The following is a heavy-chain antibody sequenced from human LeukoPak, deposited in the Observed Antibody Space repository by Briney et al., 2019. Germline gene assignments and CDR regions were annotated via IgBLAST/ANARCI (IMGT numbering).Heavy chain of an antibody. J-gene: IGHJ4*02. CDR3: NTRLYSGTNPHFDY. V-gene: IGHV3-15*01. Sequence: GGSLRLSCTASGFTFGDNYMNWFRQAPGKELEWVGRIRPKSNGGTSDYATPVTGRFTISRDDSKKIVYLQMNSLKGEDTAVYFCNTRLYSGTNPHFDYWGQGTLVTVSP. CDR2: IRPKSNGGTS. CDR1: GFTFGDNY. D-gene: IGHD1-26*01.